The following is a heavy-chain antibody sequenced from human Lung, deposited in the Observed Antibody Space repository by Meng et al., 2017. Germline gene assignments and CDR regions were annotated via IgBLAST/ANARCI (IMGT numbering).Heavy chain of an antibody. CDR1: GFSFSSYA. J-gene: IGHJ4*02. V-gene: IGHV3-23*04. CDR3: AKYSYGLGDYFDN. CDR2: LSGGGFTT. Sequence: VGVVGVWGGLVQPGGSLRLSWAASGFSFSSYAMSWVRRAPGKGLEWLAALSGGGFTTYYADSVKGRFTISRHNSKNTLYLQVNSLRAEDTALYYCAKYSYGLGDYFDNWGQGALVTVSS. D-gene: IGHD3-10*01.